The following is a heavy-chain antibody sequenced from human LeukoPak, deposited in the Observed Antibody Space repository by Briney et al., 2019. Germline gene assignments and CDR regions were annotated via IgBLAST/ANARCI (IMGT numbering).Heavy chain of an antibody. D-gene: IGHD6-13*01. Sequence: ASVKVSCKASGYTFIDFYMNWVRQAPGQGLEWMGIINPSGASTRYAQKFQGRVTMTRDTSTSTVYMELSSLRSEDTAVYYCARGWYNSWSPFDYWGQGTLVTVSS. CDR2: INPSGAST. V-gene: IGHV1-46*01. J-gene: IGHJ4*02. CDR1: GYTFIDFY. CDR3: ARGWYNSWSPFDY.